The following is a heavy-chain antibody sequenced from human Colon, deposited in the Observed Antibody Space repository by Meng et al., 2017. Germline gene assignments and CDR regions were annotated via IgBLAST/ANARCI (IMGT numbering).Heavy chain of an antibody. Sequence: QLQLQESGPGLVKPSETLSLTCTLSGGSISSSSYYWGWIRQPPGKGLEWIGSIYYSGSTYYNPSLKSRVTISVDTSKNQFSLKLSSVTAADTAVYHCARPRSRRFLGEGIDYWGQGTLVTVSS. J-gene: IGHJ4*02. V-gene: IGHV4-39*01. D-gene: IGHD3-3*01. CDR3: ARPRSRRFLGEGIDY. CDR2: IYYSGST. CDR1: GGSISSSSYY.